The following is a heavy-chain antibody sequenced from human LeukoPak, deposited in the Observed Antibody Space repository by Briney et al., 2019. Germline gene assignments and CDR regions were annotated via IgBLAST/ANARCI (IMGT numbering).Heavy chain of an antibody. Sequence: SVKVSCKASGGTFSSYAISWVRQAPGQGLEWMGGIIPIFGTANYAQKFQGKVTITADKSTSTAYMELSSLRSEDTAVYYCASGPYYYYGMDVWGKGTTVTVSS. CDR2: IIPIFGTA. CDR3: ASGPYYYYGMDV. V-gene: IGHV1-69*06. CDR1: GGTFSSYA. J-gene: IGHJ6*04.